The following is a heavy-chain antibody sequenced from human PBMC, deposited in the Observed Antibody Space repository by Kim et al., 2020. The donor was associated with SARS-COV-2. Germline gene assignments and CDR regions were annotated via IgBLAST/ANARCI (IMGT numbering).Heavy chain of an antibody. V-gene: IGHV3-30*03. CDR2: ISYDGSNK. Sequence: GGSLRLSCAASGFTFSSYGMHWVRQAPGKGLEWVAVISYDGSNKYYADSVKGRFTISRDNSKNTLYLQMNSLRAEDTAVYYCALRGYVDYYYYGMDVWGQGTTVTVSS. J-gene: IGHJ6*02. CDR1: GFTFSSYG. D-gene: IGHD2-8*01. CDR3: ALRGYVDYYYYGMDV.